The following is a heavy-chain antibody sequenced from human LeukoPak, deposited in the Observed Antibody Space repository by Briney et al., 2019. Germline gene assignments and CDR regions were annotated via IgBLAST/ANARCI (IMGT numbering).Heavy chain of an antibody. V-gene: IGHV4-34*01. Sequence: SETLSLTCAVYGGSFSGYYWSWIRQPPGEGMEWIGEINHSGSTNYNPSLKSRVTISVDTSKNQFSLKLSSVTAADTAVYYCASHRRLGYCSSTSCLTPYFFDYWGQGTLVTVSS. CDR3: ASHRRLGYCSSTSCLTPYFFDY. J-gene: IGHJ4*02. D-gene: IGHD2-2*01. CDR2: INHSGST. CDR1: GGSFSGYY.